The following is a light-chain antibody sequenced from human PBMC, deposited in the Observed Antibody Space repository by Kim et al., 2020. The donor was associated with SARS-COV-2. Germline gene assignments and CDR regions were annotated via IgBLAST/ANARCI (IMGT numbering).Light chain of an antibody. Sequence: ASVGDRVTITCRARPSIGNWLAWYQQKPGTAPRLLIYAASILQSGVPSRFSGSGYGADFTLTIMSLQPEDSATYYCQQANTFPLTFGGGTKVDIK. J-gene: IGKJ4*01. CDR2: AAS. CDR3: QQANTFPLT. V-gene: IGKV1-12*01. CDR1: PSIGNW.